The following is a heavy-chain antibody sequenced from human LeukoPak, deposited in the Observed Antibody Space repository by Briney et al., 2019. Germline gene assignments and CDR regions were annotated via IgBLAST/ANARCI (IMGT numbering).Heavy chain of an antibody. CDR2: IDPSDSYT. D-gene: IGHD3-10*01. V-gene: IGHV5-10-1*01. CDR3: ARHRGSVLRVDY. Sequence: GESLKISCKGSGYSFTSYWISWVRQMPGKGLEWMGRIDPSDSYTNYSPSFQGHVTTSADKSISTAYLQWSSLKASDTAMYYCARHRGSVLRVDYWGQGTLVTVSS. CDR1: GYSFTSYW. J-gene: IGHJ4*02.